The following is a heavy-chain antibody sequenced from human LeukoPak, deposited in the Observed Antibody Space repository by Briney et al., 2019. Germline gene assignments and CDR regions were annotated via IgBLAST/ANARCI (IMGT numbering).Heavy chain of an antibody. CDR1: GFTLTNYW. J-gene: IGHJ4*02. Sequence: GGSLRLSCAVSGFTLTNYWMHWVRQAPGMGLVWVSRLPPDELGIIYADSVKGRFTVSRDNAKNTVYLQMNNLRVDDTAIYYCVGTIASRGSEYWGQGALVTVSS. D-gene: IGHD6-6*01. CDR3: VGTIASRGSEY. V-gene: IGHV3-74*01. CDR2: LPPDELGI.